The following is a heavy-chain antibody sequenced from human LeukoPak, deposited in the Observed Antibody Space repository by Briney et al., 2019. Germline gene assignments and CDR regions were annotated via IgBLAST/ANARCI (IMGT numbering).Heavy chain of an antibody. V-gene: IGHV1-2*02. CDR1: GYTFTTYD. CDR3: VSAYDQ. CDR2: INPSTGDT. J-gene: IGHJ5*02. Sequence: ASVKVSCKASGYTFTTYDINWVRQAPGQGFEWMGWINPSTGDTKYAKMFQGRVTLTTGASINTAYMELSGLRPADTAVYFCVSAYDQWGQGTLVTVSS.